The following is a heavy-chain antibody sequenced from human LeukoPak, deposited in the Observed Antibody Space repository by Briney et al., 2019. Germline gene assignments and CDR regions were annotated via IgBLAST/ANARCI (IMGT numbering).Heavy chain of an antibody. J-gene: IGHJ4*02. CDR1: GGTFTINA. Sequence: VASVTVSFKASGGTFTINAISWVRQAPGQGLEWMGGIIPIFGTAKYAQKFQGRVTITAVESTSTAYMELSSLRSEDTAVYYCARNPRFLGYCSSSSCCCDYWGQGTLVTVPS. CDR2: IIPIFGTA. V-gene: IGHV1-69*13. D-gene: IGHD2-2*01. CDR3: ARNPRFLGYCSSSSCCCDY.